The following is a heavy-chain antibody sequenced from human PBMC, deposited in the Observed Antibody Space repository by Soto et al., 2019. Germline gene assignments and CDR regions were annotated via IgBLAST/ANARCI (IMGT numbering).Heavy chain of an antibody. CDR2: ISSTGTKQ. Sequence: GSLGLSCAASGFTFSDYALHWVRQAAGKGLEWVAVISSTGTKQFYADSVKGRFAISRDNSKNTLYLQMNRLRVEDTAVYFCARDILESNGYSLDYWGQGTMVTVSS. CDR3: ARDILESNGYSLDY. D-gene: IGHD3-22*01. CDR1: GFTFSDYA. V-gene: IGHV3-30*09. J-gene: IGHJ4*02.